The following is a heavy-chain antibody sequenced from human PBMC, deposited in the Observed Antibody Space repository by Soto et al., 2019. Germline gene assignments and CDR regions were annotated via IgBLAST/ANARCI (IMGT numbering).Heavy chain of an antibody. CDR2: IWYDGGDK. Sequence: GGSLRLSCAASGFTFSSYGMHWVRQAPGKGLEWVAFIWYDGGDKYYTDSVKGRFTISRDNSKKTLYLQMNSLRAEDTAVYYCARGDDSSGYRTSDFDYWGQGTLVTVSS. CDR1: GFTFSSYG. V-gene: IGHV3-33*01. CDR3: ARGDDSSGYRTSDFDY. D-gene: IGHD3-22*01. J-gene: IGHJ4*02.